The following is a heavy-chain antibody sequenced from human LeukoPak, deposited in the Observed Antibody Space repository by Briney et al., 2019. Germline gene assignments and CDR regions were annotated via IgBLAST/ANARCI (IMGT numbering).Heavy chain of an antibody. CDR3: ARNLYDSSGSMGIYTFDY. D-gene: IGHD3-22*01. Sequence: PWGSLRLSCVVSGFSFSSHWMSWIRQPPGEGLEWIGYIHYSGSTDCNPSLKSRVSMSVDTSKKQFSLKLSSVTAADTAVYYCARNLYDSSGSMGIYTFDYWGQGTLVTVSS. V-gene: IGHV4-59*11. CDR2: IHYSGST. CDR1: GFSFSSHW. J-gene: IGHJ4*02.